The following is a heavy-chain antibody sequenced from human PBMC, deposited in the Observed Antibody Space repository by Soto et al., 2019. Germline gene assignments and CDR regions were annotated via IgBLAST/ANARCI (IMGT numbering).Heavy chain of an antibody. V-gene: IGHV3-15*07. Sequence: PGGSLRLSCAASGFTFSNAWMNWVRQAPGKGLEWVGRIKSKTDGGTTDYAAPVKGRFTISRDDSKNTLYLQMNSLKTEDTAVYYCTTGSSIAAAGIVPAPGDYYYGMDVWGQGTTVTVSS. D-gene: IGHD6-13*01. CDR1: GFTFSNAW. CDR3: TTGSSIAAAGIVPAPGDYYYGMDV. J-gene: IGHJ6*02. CDR2: IKSKTDGGTT.